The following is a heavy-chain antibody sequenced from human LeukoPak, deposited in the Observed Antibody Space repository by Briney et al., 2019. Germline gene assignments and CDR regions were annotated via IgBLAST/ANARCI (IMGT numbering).Heavy chain of an antibody. CDR3: AREYDYIWGSYRYPHPHGFDP. V-gene: IGHV4-38-2*02. D-gene: IGHD3-16*02. CDR1: GYSISSGYY. Sequence: SETLSLTCAVSGYSISSGYYWGWIRQPPGKGLEWIGSIYHSGSTYYNPSLKSRVTISVDRSKNQFSLKLSSVTAADTAVYYCAREYDYIWGSYRYPHPHGFDPWGQGTLVTVSS. CDR2: IYHSGST. J-gene: IGHJ5*02.